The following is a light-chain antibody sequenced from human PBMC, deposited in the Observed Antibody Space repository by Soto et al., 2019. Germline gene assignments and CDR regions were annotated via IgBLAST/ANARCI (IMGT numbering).Light chain of an antibody. V-gene: IGLV2-23*01. CDR1: SSDVGSYNL. CDR3: CSYAGSVL. CDR2: EGS. Sequence: QSVLTQPASVSGSPGQSITITCTGISSDVGSYNLVSWYQQHPGKAPKLMIYEGSKRPSGVSYRFSGSKSGNTASLTISGLQPEDEADYYCCSYAGSVLFGGGTRLTVL. J-gene: IGLJ2*01.